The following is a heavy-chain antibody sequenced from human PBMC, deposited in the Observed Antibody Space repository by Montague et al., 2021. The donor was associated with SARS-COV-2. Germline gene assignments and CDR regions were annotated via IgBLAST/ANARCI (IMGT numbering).Heavy chain of an antibody. Sequence: SETLSLTCTVSGGSVNSGTYYWGWIRQPPGKGLVWIAYMYSSGSTNYNPSLKSRVTMSVDTSRNQFSLKLSSVTAADTAVYYCARGGLYCSGGRSNTFDIWGQGTMVIFSS. V-gene: IGHV4-61*01. CDR3: ARGGLYCSGGRSNTFDI. CDR1: GGSVNSGTYY. CDR2: MYSSGST. D-gene: IGHD2-15*01. J-gene: IGHJ3*02.